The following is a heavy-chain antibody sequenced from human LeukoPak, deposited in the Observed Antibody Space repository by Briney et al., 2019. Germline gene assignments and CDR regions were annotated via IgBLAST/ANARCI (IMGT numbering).Heavy chain of an antibody. CDR3: AKAYYDFWSGLDY. J-gene: IGHJ4*02. Sequence: GGPLRLSCAASGFTFSSYAMSWVRQAPGKGLEWVSAISGSGDSTYYADSVKGRFTISRDNSKNTLYPQMNSLRAEDTAVYYCAKAYYDFWSGLDYWGQGTLVTVSS. CDR1: GFTFSSYA. D-gene: IGHD3-3*01. CDR2: ISGSGDST. V-gene: IGHV3-23*01.